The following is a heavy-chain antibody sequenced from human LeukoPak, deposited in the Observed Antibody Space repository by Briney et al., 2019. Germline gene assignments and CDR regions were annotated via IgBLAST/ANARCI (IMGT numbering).Heavy chain of an antibody. Sequence: GGSLRPSCAASGFTVSSNYMSWVRQAPGKGLEWVSVIYSGGSTYYADSVKGRFTISRDNSKNTLYLQMNSLRAEDTAVYYCASLVGSGWFYFDYWGQGTLVTVSS. D-gene: IGHD6-19*01. CDR3: ASLVGSGWFYFDY. J-gene: IGHJ4*02. V-gene: IGHV3-66*01. CDR2: IYSGGST. CDR1: GFTVSSNY.